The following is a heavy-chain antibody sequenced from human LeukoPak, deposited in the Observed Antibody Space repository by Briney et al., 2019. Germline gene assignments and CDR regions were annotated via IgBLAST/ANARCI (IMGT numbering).Heavy chain of an antibody. J-gene: IGHJ4*02. D-gene: IGHD3-16*02. CDR3: ASARYDYVWGSYRY. CDR2: INHSGST. CDR1: GGSFSGYY. V-gene: IGHV4-34*01. Sequence: SETLSLTCAVYGGSFSGYYWSWIRQPPGKGLEWIGEINHSGSTNYNPSLKSRVTISVDTSKNLFSLKLSSVTAADTAVYYRASARYDYVWGSYRYWGQGTLVTVSS.